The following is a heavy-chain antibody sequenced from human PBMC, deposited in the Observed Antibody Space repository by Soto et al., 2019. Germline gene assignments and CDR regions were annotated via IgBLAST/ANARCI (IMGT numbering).Heavy chain of an antibody. Sequence: QVQMVQSGAEVKKPGSSARVSCKVSGGTFSRHSISWVRQAPGQGLEWMGGIIPIFDATQYAQKFQGRLTITADESTTTFHMDLSGLRPENTALYYCARDLPSVRGSWGQGTLVTVS. J-gene: IGHJ4*02. V-gene: IGHV1-69*01. D-gene: IGHD3-10*01. CDR1: GGTFSRHS. CDR3: ARDLPSVRGS. CDR2: IIPIFDAT.